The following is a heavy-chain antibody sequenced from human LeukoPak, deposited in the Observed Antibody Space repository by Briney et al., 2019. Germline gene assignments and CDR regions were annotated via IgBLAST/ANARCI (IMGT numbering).Heavy chain of an antibody. D-gene: IGHD3-16*01. CDR3: ARAPYGITFGPGDY. CDR2: ISSSSSYI. Sequence: PGGSLRLSCAASGFTFSSYSMNWDRQAPGKGLEWVSSISSSSSYIYYADSVKGRFTISRDNAKNSLYLQMNSLRAEDTAVYYCARAPYGITFGPGDYWGQGTLVTGSS. CDR1: GFTFSSYS. J-gene: IGHJ4*02. V-gene: IGHV3-21*01.